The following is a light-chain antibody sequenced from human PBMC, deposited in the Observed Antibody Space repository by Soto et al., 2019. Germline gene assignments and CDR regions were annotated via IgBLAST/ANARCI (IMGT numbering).Light chain of an antibody. CDR3: QQRSSWPPT. CDR1: QSAGTF. CDR2: DAS. Sequence: EIVLTQSPATVSLSPGERATLSCRASQSAGTFLAWYQQKPGQAPRLLIYDASTRATGTPARFSGSGSGTDFNLTISSLEPEDFAVFYCQQRSSWPPTFGGGTKVEIK. J-gene: IGKJ4*01. V-gene: IGKV3-11*01.